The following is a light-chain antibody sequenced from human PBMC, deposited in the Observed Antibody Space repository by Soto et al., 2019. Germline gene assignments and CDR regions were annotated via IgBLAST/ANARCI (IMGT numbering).Light chain of an antibody. CDR3: QQYHSYWT. Sequence: DIQMTQSPSTLSASAGDRVTITCRASQSISTWLAWYQQKPGKAPKLLIYDASSLESGVPQRFSGSGSGTEFTLTISSLQTDDFSTYYCQQYHSYWTFGQGTKVDIK. J-gene: IGKJ1*01. V-gene: IGKV1-5*01. CDR1: QSISTW. CDR2: DAS.